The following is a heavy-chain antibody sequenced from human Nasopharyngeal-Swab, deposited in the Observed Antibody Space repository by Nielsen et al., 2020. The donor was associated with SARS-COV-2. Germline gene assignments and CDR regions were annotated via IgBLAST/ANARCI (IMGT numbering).Heavy chain of an antibody. J-gene: IGHJ6*02. CDR1: GYTFTGYY. Sequence: ASVKVSCKASGYTFTGYYMHWVRQAPGQGLEWMGWINPNSGGTNYAQKFQGRVTMTRDTSISTAYMELSRLRSDDTAVYYCARLYPYDFWSCGGGPVDYYYYYGMDVWGQGTTVTVSS. D-gene: IGHD3-3*01. CDR3: ARLYPYDFWSCGGGPVDYYYYYGMDV. V-gene: IGHV1-2*02. CDR2: INPNSGGT.